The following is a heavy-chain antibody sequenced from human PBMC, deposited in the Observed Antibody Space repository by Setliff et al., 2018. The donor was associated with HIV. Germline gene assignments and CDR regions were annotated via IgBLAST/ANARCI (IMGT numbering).Heavy chain of an antibody. D-gene: IGHD3-3*01. Sequence: SETLSLTCAVYGGSFSGYHWNWIRQFPGKGLEWIGSIYYSGSTYYNPSLKSRVTISVDTSKNQFSLTLNSVTAADTAVYYCARGSRQLTIFGVVFKTNYYFMDVWGKGTAVTVSS. CDR1: GGSFSGYH. CDR3: ARGSRQLTIFGVVFKTNYYFMDV. V-gene: IGHV4-34*01. J-gene: IGHJ6*03. CDR2: IYYSGST.